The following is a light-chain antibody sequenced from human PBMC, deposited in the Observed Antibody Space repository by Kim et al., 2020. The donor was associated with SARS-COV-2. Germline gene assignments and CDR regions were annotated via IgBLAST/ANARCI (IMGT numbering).Light chain of an antibody. CDR2: DAS. J-gene: IGKJ2*01. V-gene: IGKV1-33*01. CDR1: QDISNY. Sequence: LSASVGDRDTITCQASQDISNYLNWYQQKPGKAPKLLIYDASNLETGVPSRFSGSGSGTDFTFTISSLQPEDIATYYCQQYDNLPTFGQGTKLEIK. CDR3: QQYDNLPT.